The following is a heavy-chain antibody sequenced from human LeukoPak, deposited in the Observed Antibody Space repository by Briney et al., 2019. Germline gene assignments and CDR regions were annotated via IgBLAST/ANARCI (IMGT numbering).Heavy chain of an antibody. V-gene: IGHV3-21*01. J-gene: IGHJ4*02. Sequence: PGGSLRLSCAASGFTFSSYSMNWVRQAPGKWLERVSSISSSSSYIYYADSVKGRFTISRDNAKNSLYLQMNSLRAEDTAVYYCARDWNRDSRSPCVWGQGDLVTVSS. CDR3: ARDWNRDSRSPCV. D-gene: IGHD6-6*01. CDR2: ISSSSSYI. CDR1: GFTFSSYS.